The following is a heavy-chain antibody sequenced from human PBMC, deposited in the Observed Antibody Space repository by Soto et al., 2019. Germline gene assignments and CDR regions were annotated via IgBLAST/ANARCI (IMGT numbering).Heavy chain of an antibody. CDR1: GYTFTSYA. CDR2: INAGNGNT. J-gene: IGHJ4*02. D-gene: IGHD6-13*01. V-gene: IGHV1-3*01. CDR3: ARGGRIAAAGKRVITAYYFDY. Sequence: QVQLVQSGAEVKKPGASVKVSCKASGYTFTSYAMHWVRQAPGQRLEWMGWINAGNGNTKYSQKFQGRFTITRETAASTAYMELSILRSEDTAVYYCARGGRIAAAGKRVITAYYFDYWGQGTLVTVSS.